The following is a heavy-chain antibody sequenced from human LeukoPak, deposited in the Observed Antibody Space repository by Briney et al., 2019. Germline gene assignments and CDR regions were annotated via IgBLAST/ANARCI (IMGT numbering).Heavy chain of an antibody. Sequence: GGSLRLSCAASGFTFSSYAMSWVRQAPGRGLEWVSAISGSGGSTYYADSVKGRFTISRDNSKNTLYLQMNSMRAEDTAVYYCAKDQRVGYPYYFDYWGQGTLVTVSS. CDR3: AKDQRVGYPYYFDY. V-gene: IGHV3-23*01. CDR2: ISGSGGST. J-gene: IGHJ4*02. D-gene: IGHD2-8*02. CDR1: GFTFSSYA.